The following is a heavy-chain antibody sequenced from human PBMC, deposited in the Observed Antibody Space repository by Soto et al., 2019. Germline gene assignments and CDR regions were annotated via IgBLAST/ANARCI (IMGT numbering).Heavy chain of an antibody. V-gene: IGHV4-30-4*01. D-gene: IGHD6-6*01. CDR2: IYHSGST. Sequence: QVQLQESGPGLVKPSQTLSLTCTVSGGSISSGDYYWSWIRQPPGKGLEWIGYIYHSGSTYYNPSPKSRVTISVDTSKNQFSLKLSSVTAADTAVYYCARERPDGARLDPWGQETLVTVSS. CDR3: ARERPDGARLDP. CDR1: GGSISSGDYY. J-gene: IGHJ5*02.